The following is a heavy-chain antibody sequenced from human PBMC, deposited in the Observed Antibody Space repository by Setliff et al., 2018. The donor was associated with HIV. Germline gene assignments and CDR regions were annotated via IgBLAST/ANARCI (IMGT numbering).Heavy chain of an antibody. D-gene: IGHD6-19*01. V-gene: IGHV3-21*04. CDR2: ISSSSSYI. Sequence: PGGSLRLSCEASGFTFSSYSMNWVRQAPGKGLEWVSSISSSSSYIYYADSVKGRFTISRDNAENSLYLQMNSLRAEDTAVYYCAKDIPGPAINSGRIKNWFDPWGEGTLVTVSS. CDR3: AKDIPGPAINSGRIKNWFDP. CDR1: GFTFSSYS. J-gene: IGHJ5*02.